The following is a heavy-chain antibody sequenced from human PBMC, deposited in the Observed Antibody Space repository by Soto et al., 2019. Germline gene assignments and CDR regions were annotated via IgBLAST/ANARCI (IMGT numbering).Heavy chain of an antibody. CDR1: GYTFTIYG. V-gene: IGHV1-18*04. CDR2: ISGYNGNT. CDR3: ARVDYYDSSGYYGY. J-gene: IGHJ4*02. Sequence: QVQLVQSGAEVKQPGASVKVSCKASGYTFTIYGISWVRQAPGEGLDWMGWISGYNGNTDYAQNLQDRVTLTTDASTNSLYTQLSILRRDDTAVYYLARVDYYDSSGYYGYWGQGTLITVSS. D-gene: IGHD3-22*01.